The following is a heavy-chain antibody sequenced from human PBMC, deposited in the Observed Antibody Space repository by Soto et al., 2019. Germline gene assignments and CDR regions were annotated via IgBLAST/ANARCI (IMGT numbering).Heavy chain of an antibody. J-gene: IGHJ4*02. CDR2: IYRDGSTT. CDR3: TRDLGGESDY. CDR1: GFTLSNYW. D-gene: IGHD3-16*01. Sequence: EVQLVGSGGGLVQPGGSLRLSCAASGFTLSNYWMHWVRQVPGKGLVWVSVIYRDGSTTRYADSVKGRFTISRDNGKNTLYLQMNSLRAEDTAVYYCTRDLGGESDYWGQGTLVTVSS. V-gene: IGHV3-74*01.